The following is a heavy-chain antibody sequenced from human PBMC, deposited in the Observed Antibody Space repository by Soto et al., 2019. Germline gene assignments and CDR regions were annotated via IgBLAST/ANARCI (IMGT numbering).Heavy chain of an antibody. CDR1: GFTFSSYA. Sequence: GGSLRLSCAASGFTFSSYAMSWVRQAPGKGLEWVSAISGSGGSTYYADSVKGRFTISRDNSKNTLYLQMNSLRAEDTAVYYCARLSPSGYSYGSIFDFWGQGTLVTVSS. CDR3: ARLSPSGYSYGSIFDF. J-gene: IGHJ4*02. D-gene: IGHD5-18*01. V-gene: IGHV3-23*01. CDR2: ISGSGGST.